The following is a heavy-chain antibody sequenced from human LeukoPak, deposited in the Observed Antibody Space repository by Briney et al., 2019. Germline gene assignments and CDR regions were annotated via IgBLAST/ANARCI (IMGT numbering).Heavy chain of an antibody. CDR3: ARDTASAAAGLYYYYYGMDV. Sequence: SETLSLTCTVSGGSISSSSYYWGWIRQPPGKGLEWIGSIYYSGSTYYNPSLKGRVTISVDTSKNQFSLKLSSVTAADTAVYYCARDTASAAAGLYYYYYGMDVWGQGTTVTVSS. V-gene: IGHV4-39*07. D-gene: IGHD6-13*01. CDR1: GGSISSSSYY. CDR2: IYYSGST. J-gene: IGHJ6*02.